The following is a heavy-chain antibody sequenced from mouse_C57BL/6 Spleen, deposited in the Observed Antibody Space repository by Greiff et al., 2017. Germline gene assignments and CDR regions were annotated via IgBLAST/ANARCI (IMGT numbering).Heavy chain of an antibody. CDR3: ARESSGYRDFDY. V-gene: IGHV1-52*01. CDR2: IDPSDSET. CDR1: GYTFTSYW. J-gene: IGHJ2*01. Sequence: QVQLKQPGAELVRPGSSVKLSCKASGYTFTSYWMHWVKQRPIQGLEWIGNIDPSDSETHYNQKFKDKATLTVDKSSSTAYMQLSSLTSEDSAVYYCARESSGYRDFDYWGQGTTLTVSS. D-gene: IGHD3-2*02.